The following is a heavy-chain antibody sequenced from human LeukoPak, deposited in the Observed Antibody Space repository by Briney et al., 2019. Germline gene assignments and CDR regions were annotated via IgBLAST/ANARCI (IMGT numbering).Heavy chain of an antibody. CDR1: GGSISSYY. V-gene: IGHV4-59*12. CDR2: ISYNGIA. CDR3: ARESDVGAAFFDY. Sequence: SETLSLTCTVSGGSISSYYWSWIRQPPGKGLEWIGTISYNGIAYYRLSLKSRVSISVDTSKSQFYLRLNSVTAADTAVYYCARESDVGAAFFDYWGQGTLVTVSS. J-gene: IGHJ4*02. D-gene: IGHD1-26*01.